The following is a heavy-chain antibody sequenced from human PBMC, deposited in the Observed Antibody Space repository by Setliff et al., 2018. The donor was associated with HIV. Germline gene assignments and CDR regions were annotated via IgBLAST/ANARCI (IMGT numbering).Heavy chain of an antibody. CDR3: ARVQGGGYCSGGSCYPFDY. J-gene: IGHJ4*02. Sequence: PGESLKISCAGSGFSFSSYSLNWVRQAPGKGLEWVSSISGSSNYIYYADSLKGRFIVSRDNAKKSLYLQMNSLRVEDTAVYYCARVQGGGYCSGGSCYPFDYWGQGTQVTAPQ. D-gene: IGHD2-15*01. V-gene: IGHV3-21*01. CDR2: ISGSSNYI. CDR1: GFSFSSYS.